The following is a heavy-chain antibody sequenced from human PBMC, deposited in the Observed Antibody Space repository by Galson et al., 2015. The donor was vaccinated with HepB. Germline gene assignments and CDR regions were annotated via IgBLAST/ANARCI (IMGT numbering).Heavy chain of an antibody. J-gene: IGHJ4*02. V-gene: IGHV3-23*01. CDR3: AKGVVAYYDSSGYYYPFDY. Sequence: LRLSCAASGFTFSSYAMSWVRQAPGKGLEWVSAISGSGDGTYYADSVEGRFTISRDNSKNTLSLQMNSLRVEDTALYYCAKGVVAYYDSSGYYYPFDYWGQGTLVTVSS. CDR1: GFTFSSYA. CDR2: ISGSGDGT. D-gene: IGHD3-22*01.